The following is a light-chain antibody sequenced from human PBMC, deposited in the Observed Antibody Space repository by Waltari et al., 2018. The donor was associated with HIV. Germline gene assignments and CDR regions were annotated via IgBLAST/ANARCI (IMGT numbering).Light chain of an antibody. Sequence: SVLTQPPSVSAAPGQPITISCSGSTSNIGSNYVAWYQQFPGRAPKFLIYEECRLHSGIPDRFFGSKSGTSATLDITGRQTGDEADYYCGTWDSSLGAGVFGGGTKVTV. CDR1: TSNIGSNY. CDR2: EEC. CDR3: GTWDSSLGAGV. J-gene: IGLJ3*02. V-gene: IGLV1-51*02.